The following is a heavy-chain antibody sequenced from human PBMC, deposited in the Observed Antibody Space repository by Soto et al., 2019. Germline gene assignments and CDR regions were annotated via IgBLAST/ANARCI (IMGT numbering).Heavy chain of an antibody. V-gene: IGHV4-34*01. CDR2: ISPSGTT. CDR1: SGSLSGYY. J-gene: IGHJ4*02. D-gene: IGHD6-6*01. CDR3: ARAPKVSGSAQTRPDF. Sequence: ETLSLTCSLYSGSLSGYYWSWIRQPPGKGLEWIGEISPSGTTNYSPSLKSRVSISVDTSKNQFSLNLTSLTAADTAVYYCARAPKVSGSAQTRPDFWGQGSLVTVSS.